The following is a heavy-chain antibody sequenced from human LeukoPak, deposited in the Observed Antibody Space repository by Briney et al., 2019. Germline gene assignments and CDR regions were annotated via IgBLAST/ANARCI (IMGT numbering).Heavy chain of an antibody. CDR3: ARGTGAYYFDY. D-gene: IGHD3/OR15-3a*01. CDR1: GGSISSGDYY. V-gene: IGHV4-30-4*02. Sequence: SETLSLTCTVSGGSISSGDYYWSWIRQPPGKGLEWIGYIYYSGSTYYNPSLKSRVTISVDTSKNQFSLKLSSVTAADTAVYYCARGTGAYYFDYWGQGTLVTVSS. CDR2: IYYSGST. J-gene: IGHJ4*02.